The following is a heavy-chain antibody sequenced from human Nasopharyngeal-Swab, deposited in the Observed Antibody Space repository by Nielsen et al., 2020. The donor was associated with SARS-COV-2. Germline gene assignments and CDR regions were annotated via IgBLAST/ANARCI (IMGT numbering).Heavy chain of an antibody. CDR3: TTLIPAKVGLADVFDI. D-gene: IGHD3-16*01. V-gene: IGHV3-15*01. Sequence: WIRQRPGKGLEWVGRIKSKTDGGTTDYAAPVKGRFTISRDDSKNTLYLQMDSLKTEYTAVCYCTTLIPAKVGLADVFDIWGQGTMVTVSS. CDR2: IKSKTDGGTT. J-gene: IGHJ3*02.